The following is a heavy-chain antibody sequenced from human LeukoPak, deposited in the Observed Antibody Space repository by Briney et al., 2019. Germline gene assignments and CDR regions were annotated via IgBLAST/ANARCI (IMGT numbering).Heavy chain of an antibody. J-gene: IGHJ6*02. CDR2: MNPNSGNT. CDR1: GYTFTSYD. CDR3: ARVSGSYYVYYYYGMDV. V-gene: IGHV1-8*01. D-gene: IGHD1-26*01. Sequence: GASVKVSCKASGYTFTSYDINWVRQATGQGLEWMGWMNPNSGNTGYAQKFQGRVTMTRNTSISTAYMEPSSLRSEDTAVYYCARVSGSYYVYYYYGMDVWGQGTTVTVSS.